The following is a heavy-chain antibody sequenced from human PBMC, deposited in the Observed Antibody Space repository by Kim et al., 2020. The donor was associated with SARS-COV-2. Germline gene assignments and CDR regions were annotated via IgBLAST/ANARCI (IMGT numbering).Heavy chain of an antibody. CDR3: VKDSGRVWFGERGFDY. CDR2: ISSNGGST. D-gene: IGHD3-10*01. CDR1: GFTFSSYA. Sequence: GGSLRLSCSASGFTFSSYAMHWVRQAPGKGLEYVSAISSNGGSTYYADSVKGRFTISRDNSKNTLYLRMSSLRAEDTAVYYCVKDSGRVWFGERGFDYWGQGTLVTVSS. V-gene: IGHV3-64D*09. J-gene: IGHJ4*02.